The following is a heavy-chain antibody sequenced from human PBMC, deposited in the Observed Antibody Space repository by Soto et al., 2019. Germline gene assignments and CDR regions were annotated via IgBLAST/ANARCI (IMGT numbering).Heavy chain of an antibody. Sequence: ASVKVSCKASGYTFTCYYMHWVRQAPGQGLERMGIINPSGGSTSYAQKFQGRVTMTRDTSTSTVYMELSSRRSDGTAVYYCARAQGALSNYYYGMEVSGQGTTVTVSS. V-gene: IGHV1-46*01. CDR2: INPSGGST. J-gene: IGHJ6*02. D-gene: IGHD1-26*01. CDR3: ARAQGALSNYYYGMEV. CDR1: GYTFTCYY.